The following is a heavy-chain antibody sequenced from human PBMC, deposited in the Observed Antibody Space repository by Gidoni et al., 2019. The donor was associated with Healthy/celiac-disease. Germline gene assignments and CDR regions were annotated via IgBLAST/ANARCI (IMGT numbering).Heavy chain of an antibody. CDR1: GDRVSTHIPP. V-gene: IGHV6-1*01. Sequence: VQLQQSGPGRVTPSQPLSPTCATPGDRVSTHIPPWNWIRQAPSRGLEWLGRTYYRSKWYNDYAVPVKSRITINPDTSKNQFSLQLNSVTPEDTAVYYCAREQLELLYYYYYMDVWGKGTTVTVSS. CDR3: AREQLELLYYYYYMDV. J-gene: IGHJ6*03. D-gene: IGHD1-7*01. CDR2: TYYRSKWYN.